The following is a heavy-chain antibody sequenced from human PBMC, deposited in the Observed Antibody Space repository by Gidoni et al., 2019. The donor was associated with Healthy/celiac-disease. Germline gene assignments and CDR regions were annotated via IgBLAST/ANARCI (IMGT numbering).Heavy chain of an antibody. D-gene: IGHD6-13*01. J-gene: IGHJ4*02. CDR3: AREGDIAAAGTFDY. Sequence: QVQLVESGGGVVQPGRSLRLSCAASGFTFSSYGMHWVRQAPGKGLEWVAVIWYDGSNKYYADSVKGRFTISRDNSKNTLYLQMNSLRAEDTAVYYCAREGDIAAAGTFDYWGQGTLVTVSS. CDR2: IWYDGSNK. CDR1: GFTFSSYG. V-gene: IGHV3-33*01.